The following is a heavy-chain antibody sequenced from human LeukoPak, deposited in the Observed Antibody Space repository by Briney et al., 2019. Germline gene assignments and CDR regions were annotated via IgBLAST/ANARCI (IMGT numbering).Heavy chain of an antibody. D-gene: IGHD3-3*01. CDR1: GFTFDDYG. Sequence: GGSLRLSCAASGFTFDDYGMSWVRQAPGKGLEWVSGINWNGGSTGYADSVKGRFTISRDNAKNSLYLQMNSLRAEDTALYDCARSQGITIFGVGQIWGQGTMVTVSS. CDR3: ARSQGITIFGVGQI. CDR2: INWNGGST. V-gene: IGHV3-20*01. J-gene: IGHJ3*02.